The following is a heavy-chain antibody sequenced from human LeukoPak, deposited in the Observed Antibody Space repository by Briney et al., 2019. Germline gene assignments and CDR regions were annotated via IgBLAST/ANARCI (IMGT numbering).Heavy chain of an antibody. CDR3: ARVRGNYGSGSYYKGYFDY. CDR1: GGSFSGYY. Sequence: PSETLSLTCAVYGGSFSGYYWSWIRQPPGKGLEWIGEINHSGSTNYNPSLKSRVTISVDTSKNQFSLKLSSVTAADTAVYYCARVRGNYGSGSYYKGYFDYWGQGTLVTVSS. D-gene: IGHD3-10*01. V-gene: IGHV4-34*01. J-gene: IGHJ4*02. CDR2: INHSGST.